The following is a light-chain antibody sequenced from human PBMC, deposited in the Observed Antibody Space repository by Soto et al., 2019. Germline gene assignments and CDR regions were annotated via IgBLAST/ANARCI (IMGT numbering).Light chain of an antibody. CDR1: QSIRNW. Sequence: DIQMTQSPSTLSASVGDRVTITCRASQSIRNWLAWYQQNPGKAPKLLIYDASSLESGVPSRFSGSGSGTEFTLTISNLQPDDFATYHCHQYNTYSQTFGQGTKVEIK. J-gene: IGKJ2*01. CDR3: HQYNTYSQT. CDR2: DAS. V-gene: IGKV1-5*01.